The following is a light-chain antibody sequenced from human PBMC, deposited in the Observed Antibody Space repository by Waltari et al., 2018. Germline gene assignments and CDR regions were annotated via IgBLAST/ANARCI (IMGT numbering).Light chain of an antibody. CDR3: ALYMGSGIWV. Sequence: QTVVTQEPSLSVSPGGTVTLTCALSSGSLSTTSYATWYLQTPGQAPRTLVYKANARSSGVPDRFSGSILGNTAALTSTGAQADDESDYYCALYMGSGIWVFGGGTRLTVL. CDR1: SGSLSTTSY. CDR2: KAN. V-gene: IGLV8-61*01. J-gene: IGLJ3*02.